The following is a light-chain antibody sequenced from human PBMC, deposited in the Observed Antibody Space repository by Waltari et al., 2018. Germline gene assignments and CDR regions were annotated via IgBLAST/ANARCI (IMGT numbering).Light chain of an antibody. CDR2: SNI. CDR3: AAWDDSLNGLYV. J-gene: IGLJ1*01. CDR1: LPNIGSKT. Sequence: QSVLTQPPSASGTPGHTGTISCSGHLPNIGSKTGNCHHQLPRTAPKPLIHSNIQRPYGVPDRTSGSKSGTSASLAISGLQAEDEGDYYCAAWDDSLNGLYVFGTGTKVTVL. V-gene: IGLV1-44*01.